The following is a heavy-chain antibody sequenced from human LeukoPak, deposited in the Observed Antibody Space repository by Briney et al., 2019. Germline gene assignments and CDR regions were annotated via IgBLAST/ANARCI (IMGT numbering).Heavy chain of an antibody. Sequence: GGSLRLSCAASGFTFSIYSMNWVRQAPGKGLEWVSHISSSSSSTIYYADSVKGRFTISRDNAKNSLYLQMNSLRAEDTAVYYCARDTRRSRVAASDYYYGMDVWGQGTTVTVSS. J-gene: IGHJ6*02. CDR3: ARDTRRSRVAASDYYYGMDV. D-gene: IGHD5-12*01. CDR1: GFTFSIYS. CDR2: ISSSSSSTI. V-gene: IGHV3-48*01.